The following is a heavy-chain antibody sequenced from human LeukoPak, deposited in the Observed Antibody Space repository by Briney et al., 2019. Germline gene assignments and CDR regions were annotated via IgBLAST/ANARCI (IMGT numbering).Heavy chain of an antibody. J-gene: IGHJ4*02. CDR1: GYTLTELS. Sequence: ASVKVSCKVSGYTLTELSMHWVRQAPGKGLEWMGGFDPEDGETIYAQKFQGRVTMTEDTSTDTAYMELSSLRSEDTAVYYCATAGSRAIITRGYCFDYWGQGTLVTVSS. CDR3: ATAGSRAIITRGYCFDY. CDR2: FDPEDGET. D-gene: IGHD3-10*01. V-gene: IGHV1-24*01.